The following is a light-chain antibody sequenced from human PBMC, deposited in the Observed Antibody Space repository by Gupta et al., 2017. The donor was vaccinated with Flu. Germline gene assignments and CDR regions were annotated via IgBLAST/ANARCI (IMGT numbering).Light chain of an antibody. CDR1: SSDIGDKY. CDR2: ENN. J-gene: IGLJ1*01. CDR3: GTWDSSLSSYV. V-gene: IGLV1-51*02. Sequence: SSSDIGDKYVFWYQHLTETAPKLLIYENNKRPTGIPDRFSGSKSATSATLGITGRQTGDEADYYCGTWDSSLSSYVFGTGTKVTVL.